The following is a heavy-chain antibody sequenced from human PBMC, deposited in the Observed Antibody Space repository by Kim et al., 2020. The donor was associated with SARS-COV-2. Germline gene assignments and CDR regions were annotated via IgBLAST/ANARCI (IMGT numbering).Heavy chain of an antibody. V-gene: IGHV1-69*13. CDR3: ARDLVCIGVGCHEC. CDR2: IIPMFGTS. J-gene: IGHJ4*02. D-gene: IGHD2-15*01. CDR1: GDRFRSFV. Sequence: SVKVSCKASGDRFRSFVISWVRQAPGQGLECMGGIIPMFGTSNYAQKFRGSVTITADESTSTVYLELNSLRPDDTAVYYCARDLVCIGVGCHECWGQGT.